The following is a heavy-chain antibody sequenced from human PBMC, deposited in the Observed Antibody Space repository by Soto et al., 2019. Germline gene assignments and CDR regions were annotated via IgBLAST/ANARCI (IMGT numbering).Heavy chain of an antibody. CDR1: GGSFSGYY. V-gene: IGHV4-34*01. CDR3: ARPSGYCSGGSCFNWFDP. D-gene: IGHD2-15*01. Sequence: SETLSLTCAFYGGSFSGYYWSLIRQPPGKGLEWIGEINHSGSTNYNPSLKSRVTISVDTSKNQFSLKLSSVTAADTAVYYCARPSGYCSGGSCFNWFDPWGQGTLVTVSS. CDR2: INHSGST. J-gene: IGHJ5*02.